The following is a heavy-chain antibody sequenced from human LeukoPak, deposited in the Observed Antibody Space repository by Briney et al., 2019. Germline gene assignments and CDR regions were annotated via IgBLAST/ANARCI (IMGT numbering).Heavy chain of an antibody. D-gene: IGHD6-19*01. V-gene: IGHV3-48*03. Sequence: GGSLRLSCAASGFTFSSYEMNWVRQAPGKGLEWVSYISSSSRTIYYADSVKGRFTISRDNAKNSLCLQMNSLRAEDTAVSDCARVAVVLHYFDYWGQGTLVTVSS. CDR3: ARVAVVLHYFDY. CDR1: GFTFSSYE. J-gene: IGHJ4*02. CDR2: ISSSSRTI.